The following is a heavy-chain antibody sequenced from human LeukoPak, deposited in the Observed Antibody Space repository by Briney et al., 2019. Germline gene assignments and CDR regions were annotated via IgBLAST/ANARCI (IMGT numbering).Heavy chain of an antibody. D-gene: IGHD3-22*01. Sequence: PGRSLRLSCAASGFTFSTYGMHWVRQAPGKGLEWVSSISSGSLYIYYADSVKGRFTISRDNAKNSLYLQMSSLRAEDTAVYYCASSSSGYYSSFDYWGQGTLVTVSS. V-gene: IGHV3-21*01. CDR1: GFTFSTYG. CDR3: ASSSSGYYSSFDY. CDR2: ISSGSLYI. J-gene: IGHJ4*02.